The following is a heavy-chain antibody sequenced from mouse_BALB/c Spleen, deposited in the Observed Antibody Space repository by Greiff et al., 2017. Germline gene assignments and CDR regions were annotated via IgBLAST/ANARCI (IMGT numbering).Heavy chain of an antibody. J-gene: IGHJ2*01. Sequence: VLLVESGPGLVAPAPSLSISCTASGFSLTDYGVSWIRQPPGKGLEWLGVIWGGGSTYYNSALKYRLSISKDNSKNQVFLKMNSLQTDDTAMYYCAKQGDYGYIDYWGQGTTLTVSS. CDR1: GFSLTDYG. D-gene: IGHD1-1*01. V-gene: IGHV2-6-5*01. CDR2: IWGGGST. CDR3: AKQGDYGYIDY.